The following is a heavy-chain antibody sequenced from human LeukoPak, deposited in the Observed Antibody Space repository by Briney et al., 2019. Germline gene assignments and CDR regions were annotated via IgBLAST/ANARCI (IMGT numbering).Heavy chain of an antibody. Sequence: SETLSLACTVSGGSITNYYWSWIRQSPGKGLEWIGYMYYLGSDTNYNPSLKSRVVMSVDTSKDDFSLRLSSVTAADSGVYYCARQPAGTATFDVWGQGAMVTVSS. CDR3: ARQPAGTATFDV. CDR2: MYYLGSDT. J-gene: IGHJ3*01. D-gene: IGHD1-14*01. CDR1: GGSITNYY. V-gene: IGHV4-59*08.